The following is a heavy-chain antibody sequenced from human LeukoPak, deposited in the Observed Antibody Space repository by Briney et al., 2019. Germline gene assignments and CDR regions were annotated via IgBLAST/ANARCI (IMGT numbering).Heavy chain of an antibody. J-gene: IGHJ4*02. CDR1: GFTFGSYG. Sequence: PGGSLRLSCAASGFTFGSYGMHWVRQAPGKGLEWVAVISYDGSNKYYADSVKGRFTISRDNSKNTLYLQMNSLRAEDTAVYYCAKDARITIFGVVTHFDYWGQGTLVTVSS. D-gene: IGHD3-3*01. CDR3: AKDARITIFGVVTHFDY. CDR2: ISYDGSNK. V-gene: IGHV3-30*18.